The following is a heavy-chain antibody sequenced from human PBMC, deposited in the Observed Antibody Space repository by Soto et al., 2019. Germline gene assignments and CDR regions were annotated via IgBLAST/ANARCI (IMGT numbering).Heavy chain of an antibody. J-gene: IGHJ5*02. CDR2: ISYDGSNK. CDR3: ARARCSSTSCYTPVNWFDP. D-gene: IGHD2-2*02. Sequence: QVQLVESGGGVVQPGRSLRLSCAASGFTFSSYAMHWVRQAPGKGLEWVAVISYDGSNKYYADSVKGRFTISRDNSKNTLYLQMNSLRAEDTAVYYCARARCSSTSCYTPVNWFDPWGRGTLVTVSS. CDR1: GFTFSSYA. V-gene: IGHV3-30-3*01.